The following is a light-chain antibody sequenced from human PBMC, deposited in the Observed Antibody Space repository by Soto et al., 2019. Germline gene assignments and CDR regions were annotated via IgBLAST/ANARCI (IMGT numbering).Light chain of an antibody. CDR2: RNN. CDR3: AAWDDSLSGVV. CDR1: SSNIGSNY. Sequence: QSVLTQPPSASGTPGQRVTISCSGSSSNIGSNYVYWYQQLPGTAPKLLIYRNNQRPSGIPDRFSGSKSGTSASLAISGLRSEDEDDYYCAAWDDSLSGVVFGGGPKLTVL. J-gene: IGLJ2*01. V-gene: IGLV1-47*01.